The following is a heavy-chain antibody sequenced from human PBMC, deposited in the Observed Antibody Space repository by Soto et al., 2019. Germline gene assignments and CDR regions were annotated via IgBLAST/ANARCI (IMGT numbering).Heavy chain of an antibody. J-gene: IGHJ6*03. Sequence: GGSLRLSCAASGFTFSSYGMHWVRQAPGKGLEWVAVISYDGSNKYYADSVKGRFTISRDNSKNTLYLQMNSLRSDDTAVYYCARALSSLGYCSSTSCPAVYYYYMDVWGKGTTVTVSS. D-gene: IGHD2-2*01. CDR2: ISYDGSNK. V-gene: IGHV3-30*03. CDR3: ARALSSLGYCSSTSCPAVYYYYMDV. CDR1: GFTFSSYG.